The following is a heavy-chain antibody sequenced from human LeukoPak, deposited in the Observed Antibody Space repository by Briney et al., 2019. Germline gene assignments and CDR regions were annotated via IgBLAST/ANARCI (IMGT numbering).Heavy chain of an antibody. V-gene: IGHV4-59*08. CDR3: ARVKYSSGSTSSWFDP. J-gene: IGHJ5*02. CDR1: GGSISNYH. D-gene: IGHD3-10*01. CDR2: IKYSGGT. Sequence: SETLSLTCTVSGGSISNYHWSWFRQPPGTGLEWIGYIKYSGGTTYNSSLKSRVTISVDTSKNQFALKLSSVTAADTAVYYCARVKYSSGSTSSWFDPWGRGTPVAVSS.